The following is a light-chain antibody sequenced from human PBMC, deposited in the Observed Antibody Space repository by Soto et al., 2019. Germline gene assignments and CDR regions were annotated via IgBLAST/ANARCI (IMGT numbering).Light chain of an antibody. CDR1: QGIRND. J-gene: IGKJ2*01. V-gene: IGKV1-6*01. Sequence: AIQMTQSPSSLSASVGDRVTITCRSSQGIRNDIGWYQQKPGKAPKLLLYAASSLQSGVPSRFSGSGSGTDFTLTISSLQTEDFATYYGLQDYNYPYTFGQGTKLEIK. CDR2: AAS. CDR3: LQDYNYPYT.